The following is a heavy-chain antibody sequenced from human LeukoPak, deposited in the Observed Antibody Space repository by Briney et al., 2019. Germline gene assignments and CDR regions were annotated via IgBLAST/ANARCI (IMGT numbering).Heavy chain of an antibody. D-gene: IGHD2-2*01. Sequence: PGRSLRLSCAASGFTFSSYAMHWVRQAPGKGLEWVAVISYDGSNKYYADSVKGRFTISRDSSKNTLYLQMNSLRAEDTAVYYCARVVPAAKNYYYYGMDVWGQGTTVTVSS. CDR2: ISYDGSNK. V-gene: IGHV3-30*14. CDR3: ARVVPAAKNYYYYGMDV. J-gene: IGHJ6*02. CDR1: GFTFSSYA.